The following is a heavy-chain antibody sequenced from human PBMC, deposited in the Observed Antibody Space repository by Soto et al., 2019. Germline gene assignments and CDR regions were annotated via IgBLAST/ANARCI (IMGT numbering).Heavy chain of an antibody. D-gene: IGHD5-12*01. Sequence: QVQLVESGGGVVQPGRSLTLSCAASGFTFSTYGMHWVRQSPGKGLEWVGIIWYDGSNKYYADSVKGRFTISRDNSKNTLYLQIKSLRAEDTGVYYCARDDSTGYGGSDYLPHSDDLDVWGQGTTFTVSS. CDR2: IWYDGSNK. V-gene: IGHV3-33*01. J-gene: IGHJ6*02. CDR3: ARDDSTGYGGSDYLPHSDDLDV. CDR1: GFTFSTYG.